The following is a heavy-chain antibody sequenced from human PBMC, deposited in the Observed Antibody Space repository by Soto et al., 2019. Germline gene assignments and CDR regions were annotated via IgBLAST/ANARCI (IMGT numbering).Heavy chain of an antibody. CDR1: GFTLTSYY. Sequence: TPAKVTCKASGFTLTSYYIQWVRHAPGQGLEWMGIINPSGGSTSYAQKFQCRVTMTRDTSTSTVYMELSSLRSEDTAVYYCARKGEIAVGGRRTGSAPWGKGTLVTVSS. V-gene: IGHV1-46*01. D-gene: IGHD6-19*01. J-gene: IGHJ5*02. CDR3: ARKGEIAVGGRRTGSAP. CDR2: INPSGGST.